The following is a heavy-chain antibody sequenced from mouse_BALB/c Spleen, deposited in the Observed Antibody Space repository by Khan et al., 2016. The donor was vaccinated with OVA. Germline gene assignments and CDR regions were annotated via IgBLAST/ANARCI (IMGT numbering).Heavy chain of an antibody. CDR1: GYTFTSYT. J-gene: IGHJ3*01. CDR3: VRDGAYHRNDGWFAY. Sequence: VQLQESGAELARPGASVKMSCKASGYTFTSYTIHWIKKSPGQGLEWIGYINPSNGYTNYNQKFKDKATLTTDNSSTTAYLQLSSLTSDDTAVYNCVRDGAYHRNDGWFAYWGQGTLVTVSA. V-gene: IGHV1-4*01. D-gene: IGHD2-14*01. CDR2: INPSNGYT.